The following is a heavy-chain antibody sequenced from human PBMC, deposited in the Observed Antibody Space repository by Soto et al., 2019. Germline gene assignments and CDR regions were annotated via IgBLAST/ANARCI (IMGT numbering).Heavy chain of an antibody. Sequence: VGSLRLSCAASGFTFSDYGMSWVRQAPGKGLEWVSAISGSGSTFYADSVKGRFTISRDNSKNTLYLQMNSLRAEDTAVYYCAKDRESTGYFDYWGQGTLVTVSS. D-gene: IGHD3-10*01. CDR3: AKDRESTGYFDY. J-gene: IGHJ4*02. CDR2: ISGSGST. V-gene: IGHV3-23*01. CDR1: GFTFSDYG.